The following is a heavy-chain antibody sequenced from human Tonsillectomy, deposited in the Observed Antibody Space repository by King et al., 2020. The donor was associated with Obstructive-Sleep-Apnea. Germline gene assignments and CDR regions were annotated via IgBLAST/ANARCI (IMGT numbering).Heavy chain of an antibody. CDR1: GFTFDDYT. J-gene: IGHJ4*02. CDR3: AKDLNSVRGYSVYDYGFLGY. V-gene: IGHV3-43*01. Sequence: VQLVESGGVVVQPGGSLRLSCAASGFTFDDYTMHWVRQAPGKGLEWVSLISWDGGSTYYADSVRGRFTISRDNSKTSLYLQMNSLRTEDTALYYCAKDLNSVRGYSVYDYGFLGYWGQGTLVTVSS. D-gene: IGHD5/OR15-5a*01. CDR2: ISWDGGST.